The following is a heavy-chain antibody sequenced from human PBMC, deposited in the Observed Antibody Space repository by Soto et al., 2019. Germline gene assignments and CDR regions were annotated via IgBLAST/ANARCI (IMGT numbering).Heavy chain of an antibody. V-gene: IGHV1-18*04. CDR2: ISAYNGNT. J-gene: IGHJ5*02. CDR1: GYTFTSYC. CDR3: ARDDIRPGDWFDP. Sequence: ASVKVSGKASGYTFTSYCISWVRQAPGQGLEWMGWISAYNGNTNYAQKLQGRVTMTTDTSTSTAYMELRSLRSDDTAVYYCARDDIRPGDWFDPWGQGTLVTVSS. D-gene: IGHD5-12*01.